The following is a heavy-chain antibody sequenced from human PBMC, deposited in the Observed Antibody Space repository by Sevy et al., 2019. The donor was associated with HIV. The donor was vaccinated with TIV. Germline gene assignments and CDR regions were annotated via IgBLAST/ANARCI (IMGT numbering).Heavy chain of an antibody. V-gene: IGHV3-15*01. J-gene: IGHJ6*02. CDR1: GFTFTYAW. CDR3: STDPIILLLVTDGMDV. Sequence: GGSLRLSRAASGFTFTYAWMTWVRQAPGKGLEWLGRIKSKADGGTIDYAAPVKGRFTISRDDSKNTLYLQMNSLKTEDTGVYYCSTDPIILLLVTDGMDVWGRGTTVTVSS. D-gene: IGHD2-8*02. CDR2: IKSKADGGTI.